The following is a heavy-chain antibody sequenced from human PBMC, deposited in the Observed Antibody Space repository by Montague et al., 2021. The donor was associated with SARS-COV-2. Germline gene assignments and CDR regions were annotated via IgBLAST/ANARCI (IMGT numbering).Heavy chain of an antibody. CDR3: ARRGRPYSGYTTGYFDD. Sequence: QSGAEVKKPGESLRISCKVSGYIFISHWITWVRQMPGKGLEWMGRIDPSGSYTNYSPSFQGHVSISVDKSISTAYLQWSSLKASDTAMYYCARRGRPYSGYTTGYFDDWGQGTLVTVYS. J-gene: IGHJ4*02. CDR2: IDPSGSYT. V-gene: IGHV5-10-1*01. CDR1: GYIFISHW. D-gene: IGHD5-12*01.